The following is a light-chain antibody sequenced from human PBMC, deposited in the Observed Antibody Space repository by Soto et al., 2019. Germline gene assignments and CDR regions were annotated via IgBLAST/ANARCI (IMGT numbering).Light chain of an antibody. CDR1: SSNIGAGHD. CDR3: QSYDTSLSGSEV. CDR2: GNG. V-gene: IGLV1-40*01. Sequence: QSVLTQPPSVSGAPGQRVTISCTGSSSNIGAGHDVHWYQHLPGTAPKLLIYGNGNRPSGIPDRFSGPKSGTSASLAITGLQAEDEADYYCQSYDTSLSGSEVFGTGTKVT. J-gene: IGLJ1*01.